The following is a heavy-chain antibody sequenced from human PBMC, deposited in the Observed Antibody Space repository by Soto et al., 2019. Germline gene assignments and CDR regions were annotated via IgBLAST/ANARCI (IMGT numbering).Heavy chain of an antibody. CDR2: IYGGGST. J-gene: IGHJ4*02. V-gene: IGHV3-53*01. D-gene: IGHD1-26*01. Sequence: GGSLRLSCEVSGFTVSNTYMSWIRQAPGKGLEWVSIIYGGGSTYYTDSVKGRFTISKDNSKNTVSLQMNSLRAEDTALYYCARVGATTWYWGQGTLVTVSS. CDR1: GFTVSNTY. CDR3: ARVGATTWY.